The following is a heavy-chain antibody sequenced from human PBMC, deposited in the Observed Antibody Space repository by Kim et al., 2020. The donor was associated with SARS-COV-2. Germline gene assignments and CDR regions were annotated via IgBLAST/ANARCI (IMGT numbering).Heavy chain of an antibody. CDR3: VNHGVFSRSWTFDY. V-gene: IGHV3-23*03. D-gene: IGHD3-16*01. J-gene: IGHJ4*02. Sequence: GGSLRLSCAASGFTFSRDAMSWVRQAPGKGLEWVSVVYKDGRTTYYADSVEGRFTISRDNSKNTVYLQMNSLTAEDTAVYYCVNHGVFSRSWTFDYWGQGTLVTVSS. CDR1: GFTFSRDA. CDR2: VYKDGRTT.